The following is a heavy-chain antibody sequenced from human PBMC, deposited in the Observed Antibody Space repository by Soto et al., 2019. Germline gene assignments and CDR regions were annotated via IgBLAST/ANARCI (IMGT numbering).Heavy chain of an antibody. J-gene: IGHJ6*03. Sequence: SVKACCKASRYTFTSYDLYWVRQETGKGLEWMGWMNPNSGNTGYAQKFQGRVTMTRNTSISTAYMELSSLRSEDTAVYYCARAYSSSPLYYYYYMDVWGKGTTVTVSS. D-gene: IGHD6-6*01. V-gene: IGHV1-8*01. CDR3: ARAYSSSPLYYYYYMDV. CDR1: RYTFTSYD. CDR2: MNPNSGNT.